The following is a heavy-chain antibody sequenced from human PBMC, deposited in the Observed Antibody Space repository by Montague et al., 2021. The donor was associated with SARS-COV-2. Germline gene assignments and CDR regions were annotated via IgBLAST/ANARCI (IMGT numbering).Heavy chain of an antibody. Sequence: SLRLSCPASGFTFNNYAMHWVRQAPGKGLEWVAIISYDGSNKYYADSVKGRFAISRDNSKNTLYLQMNSLRAEDTAVYYCVRASLIKARIAVAGTTVYWGPGTLVPISS. CDR1: GFTFNNYA. CDR2: ISYDGSNK. D-gene: IGHD6-19*01. CDR3: VRASLIKARIAVAGTTVY. V-gene: IGHV3-30*09. J-gene: IGHJ4*02.